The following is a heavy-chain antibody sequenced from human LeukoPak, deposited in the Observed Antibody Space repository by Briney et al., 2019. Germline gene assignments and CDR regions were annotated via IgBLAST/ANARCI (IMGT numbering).Heavy chain of an antibody. CDR2: IKEDGSEK. Sequence: AGSLRLSCAASGVTFSSYYMSWVRQAPGKGLEWVANIKEDGSEKYYVDSVKGRFSISRDNAKNSLYLQMNSLRAEDTAVYYCAKSIAGRSDFFDRWGQGTLVTVSS. CDR3: AKSIAGRSDFFDR. CDR1: GVTFSSYY. D-gene: IGHD6-6*01. J-gene: IGHJ5*02. V-gene: IGHV3-7*01.